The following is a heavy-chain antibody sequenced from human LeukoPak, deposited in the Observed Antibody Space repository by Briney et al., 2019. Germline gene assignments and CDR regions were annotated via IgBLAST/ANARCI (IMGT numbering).Heavy chain of an antibody. CDR1: GYSISSGYY. CDR3: ARDYCRTTACPFDY. J-gene: IGHJ4*02. CDR2: IFHTGTT. Sequence: PLETLSLTCTVSGYSISSGYYWGWIRQPPGKGLEWIGTIFHTGTTHYNPSLKSRVTISVDTSKNQFSLKLSSVTAADTAVYYCARDYCRTTACPFDYWGQGALVTVSS. D-gene: IGHD1-7*01. V-gene: IGHV4-38-2*02.